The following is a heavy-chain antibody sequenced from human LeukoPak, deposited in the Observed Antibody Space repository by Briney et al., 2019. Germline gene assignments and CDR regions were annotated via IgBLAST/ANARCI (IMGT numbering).Heavy chain of an antibody. CDR2: MFYSGNS. J-gene: IGHJ4*02. Sequence: SETLSLTCTVSGGSINRSSYYWAWIRQPPGKGLEWIGSMFYSGNSYYNPSLESRVTISVDTSTNQFSLKLSSVTAADTAVYYCAWQGYWGQGTLVTVSS. CDR3: AWQGY. V-gene: IGHV4-39*07. CDR1: GGSINRSSYY.